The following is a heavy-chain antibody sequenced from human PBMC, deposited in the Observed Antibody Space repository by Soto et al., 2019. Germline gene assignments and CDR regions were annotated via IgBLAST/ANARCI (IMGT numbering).Heavy chain of an antibody. V-gene: IGHV3-23*04. Sequence: VQLVESGGGLVLPGGSLRLSCEASGFIFASYTMSWVRQAPGKGLEWVSGISGSGGSTYYADSVKGRFTISRDNSKNTLYLQMNSLRAEDTAVYYCAKESTVVPGYWGQGTLVTVSS. J-gene: IGHJ4*02. CDR1: GFIFASYT. D-gene: IGHD2-15*01. CDR2: ISGSGGST. CDR3: AKESTVVPGY.